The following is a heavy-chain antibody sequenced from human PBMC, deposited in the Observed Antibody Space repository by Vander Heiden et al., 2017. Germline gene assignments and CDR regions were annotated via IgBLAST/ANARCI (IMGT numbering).Heavy chain of an antibody. CDR2: FDPEDGET. D-gene: IGHD2-2*01. V-gene: IGHV1-24*01. CDR1: GYTLPELS. CDR3: ATAIVVVPAAIFRWFDP. Sequence: KVSGYTLPELSMHWVRQAPGKGLEWMGGFDPEDGETSYAQKFQGRVTMTEDTSTDTAYMELSSLRSEETAVYYCATAIVVVPAAIFRWFDPWGQGTLVTVSS. J-gene: IGHJ5*02.